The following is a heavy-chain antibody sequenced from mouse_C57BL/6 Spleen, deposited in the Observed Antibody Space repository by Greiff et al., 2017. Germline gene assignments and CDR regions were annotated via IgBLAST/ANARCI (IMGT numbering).Heavy chain of an antibody. CDR3: ARVDSFAY. CDR1: GYTFTSYW. CDR2: IDPSDSYT. J-gene: IGHJ3*01. Sequence: QVQLQQPGAELVKPGASVKLSCKASGYTFTSYWMQWGKQRPGQGLEWIGEIDPSDSYTNYNQKFKGKATLTVDTSSSTAYMQLSSLTSEDSAVYYCARVDSFAYWGQGTLVTVSA. V-gene: IGHV1-50*01.